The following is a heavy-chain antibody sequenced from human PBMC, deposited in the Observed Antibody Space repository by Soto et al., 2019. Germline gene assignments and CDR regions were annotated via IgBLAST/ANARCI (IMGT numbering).Heavy chain of an antibody. J-gene: IGHJ5*02. D-gene: IGHD3-22*01. Sequence: SGATLVNPTQTLTLTCTFSGFSLSTSGVGVGWIRQPPGKALEWLALIYWDDDKRYSPSLKSRLTITKDTSKNQVVLTMTNMDPVDTATYYCAHTLHYSDSSGYYYSPRFDPWGQGTLVTVSS. CDR1: GFSLSTSGVG. V-gene: IGHV2-5*02. CDR3: AHTLHYSDSSGYYYSPRFDP. CDR2: IYWDDDK.